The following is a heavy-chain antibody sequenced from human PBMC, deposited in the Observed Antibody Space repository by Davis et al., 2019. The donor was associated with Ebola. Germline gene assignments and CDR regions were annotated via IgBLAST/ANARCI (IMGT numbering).Heavy chain of an antibody. CDR1: GFNFRSYG. D-gene: IGHD5-12*01. J-gene: IGHJ4*02. V-gene: IGHV3-33*01. CDR3: ARVPIVATIRADY. CDR2: IWYDGSRK. Sequence: GGSLRLSCAASGFNFRSYGMHWVRQAPDKGLEWVAVIWYDGSRKYYGDSVKGRFTISRDNSNNLLYLQMNSLRDEDTAVYYCARVPIVATIRADYWGQGTLVTVSS.